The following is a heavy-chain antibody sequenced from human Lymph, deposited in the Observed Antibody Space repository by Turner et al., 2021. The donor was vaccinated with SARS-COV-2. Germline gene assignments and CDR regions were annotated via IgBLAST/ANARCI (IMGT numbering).Heavy chain of an antibody. J-gene: IGHJ6*02. V-gene: IGHV1-2*02. Sequence: QVQLVQSGAEVKKPGASVKVSCKASGYTFTGSYMHWVRQAPGQGLEWMGWINPNSGGTNYAQKFQGRVTMNRDTSISAAYMELSRLRSDDTAVYYCARDVERYNDFWSGYSGGYGMDVWGQGTTVTVSS. CDR1: GYTFTGSY. CDR2: INPNSGGT. D-gene: IGHD3-3*01. CDR3: ARDVERYNDFWSGYSGGYGMDV.